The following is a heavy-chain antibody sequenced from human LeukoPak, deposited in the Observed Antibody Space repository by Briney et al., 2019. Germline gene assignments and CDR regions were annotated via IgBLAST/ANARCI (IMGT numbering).Heavy chain of an antibody. J-gene: IGHJ5*02. V-gene: IGHV3-7*04. CDR3: ARGDWFDP. CDR1: GFTFSSHA. Sequence: GGSLRLSCAASGFTFSSHAMSWVRQAPGKGLEWVANIKQDGSEKYYVDSVKGRFTISRDNAKNSLYLQMNSLRAEDTAVYYCARGDWFDPWGQGTLVTVSS. CDR2: IKQDGSEK.